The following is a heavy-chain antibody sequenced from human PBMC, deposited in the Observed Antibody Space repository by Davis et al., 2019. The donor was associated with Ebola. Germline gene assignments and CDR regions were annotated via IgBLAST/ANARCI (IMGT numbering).Heavy chain of an antibody. D-gene: IGHD5-12*01. Sequence: HSQTPSLTCAISGDSVSSGGWNWIRQSPSRGLEWLGRTYYSSKWYNESALSVKSRITISADTAKNQLSLHLNSVTPEDTAVYYCARGWLRSAFDQWGQGTLVTVSS. V-gene: IGHV6-1*01. CDR3: ARGWLRSAFDQ. CDR1: GDSVSSGG. CDR2: TYYSSKWYN. J-gene: IGHJ4*02.